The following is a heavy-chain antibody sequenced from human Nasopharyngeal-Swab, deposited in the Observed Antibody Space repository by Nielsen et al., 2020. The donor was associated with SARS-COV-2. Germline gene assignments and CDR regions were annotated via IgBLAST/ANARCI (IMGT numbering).Heavy chain of an antibody. CDR3: ARDDSADY. V-gene: IGHV3-30-3*01. CDR1: GFTFSSYA. CDR2: ISYDGSNK. J-gene: IGHJ4*02. Sequence: VGSLTLSCAASGFTFSSYAMHWVRQAPGKGLEWVAVISYDGSNKYYADSVKGRFTISRDNSKNTLYLQMNSLRAEDTAVYYCARDDSADYWGQGTLVTVSS. D-gene: IGHD2-15*01.